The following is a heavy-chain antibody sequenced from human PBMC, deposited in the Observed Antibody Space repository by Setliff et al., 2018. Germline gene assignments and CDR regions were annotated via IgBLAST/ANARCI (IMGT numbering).Heavy chain of an antibody. J-gene: IGHJ3*02. D-gene: IGHD6-19*01. CDR2: IRGETYGGAA. V-gene: IGHV3-49*03. Sequence: PGGSLRLSCAGSGFTFGEYAISWFRQAPGTGLEWVGFIRGETYGGAAEYAASVRGRFTISRDDSKSIAYLQMNSLKTADTAVYYCTRGESYDSGWYSAFDIWGQGTTVTVSS. CDR1: GFTFGEYA. CDR3: TRGESYDSGWYSAFDI.